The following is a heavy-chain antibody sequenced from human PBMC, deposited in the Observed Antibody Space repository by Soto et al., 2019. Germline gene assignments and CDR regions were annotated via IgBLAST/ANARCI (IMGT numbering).Heavy chain of an antibody. D-gene: IGHD3-3*01. CDR3: ARNLFLDY. Sequence: EVQLVESGGGLVQPGGSLRLSCAASGFTVSSNYMSWVRQAPGKGLEWVSVIYSGGSTDYADSVKGRFTISRDNSKNTLNLQMNSLRAEDTAVYYCARNLFLDYWGQGTLVTVSS. J-gene: IGHJ4*02. CDR1: GFTVSSNY. CDR2: IYSGGST. V-gene: IGHV3-66*01.